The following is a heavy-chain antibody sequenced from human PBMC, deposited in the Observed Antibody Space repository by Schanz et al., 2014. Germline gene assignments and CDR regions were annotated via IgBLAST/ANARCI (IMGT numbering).Heavy chain of an antibody. V-gene: IGHV3-23*04. Sequence: EVHLVESGGGLVQPGGSLRLSCAASGFNFITFAMSWVRQAPGKGPEWVSAIGGDASRTYYADSVKGRFTISRDNSKSTLYLQMNSLRPADPAVYYCARAPPLVRGIAGWFGPWGQGSLVTVSS. CDR3: ARAPPLVRGIAGWFGP. D-gene: IGHD3-10*01. CDR2: IGGDASRT. J-gene: IGHJ5*02. CDR1: GFNFITFA.